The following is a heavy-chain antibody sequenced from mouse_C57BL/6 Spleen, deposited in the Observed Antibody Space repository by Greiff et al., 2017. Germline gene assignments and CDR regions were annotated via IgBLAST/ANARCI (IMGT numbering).Heavy chain of an antibody. CDR2: IDPENGDT. CDR3: TTREIAY. V-gene: IGHV14-4*01. Sequence: VQLQQSGAELVRPGASVKLSCTASGFNIKDDYMHWVKQRPEQGLEWIGWIDPENGDTESASKFQGKATITADTSSNTAYLQLSSLTSEDTAVYYCTTREIAYWGQGTLVTVSA. CDR1: GFNIKDDY. J-gene: IGHJ3*01.